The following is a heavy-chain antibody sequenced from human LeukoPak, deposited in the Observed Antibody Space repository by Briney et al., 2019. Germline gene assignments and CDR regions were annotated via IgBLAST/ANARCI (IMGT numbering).Heavy chain of an antibody. D-gene: IGHD6-13*01. CDR3: ARDFVSGSSSWYTYYYYYLDV. Sequence: GGSLRLSCAASGFTFSSYWMHWVRQAPGKGLVWVSRINSDGSSTSYADSVKGRFTITRDNAKNTLYLQMNSLRAEDTAVYYCARDFVSGSSSWYTYYYYYLDVWGKGTTVTVSS. J-gene: IGHJ6*03. CDR2: INSDGSST. V-gene: IGHV3-74*01. CDR1: GFTFSSYW.